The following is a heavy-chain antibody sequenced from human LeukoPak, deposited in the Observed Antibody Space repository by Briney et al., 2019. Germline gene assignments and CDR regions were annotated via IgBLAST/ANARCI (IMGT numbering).Heavy chain of an antibody. J-gene: IGHJ4*02. CDR3: ARYYSRWYFDC. V-gene: IGHV3-7*01. D-gene: IGHD6-13*01. Sequence: GGSLRLSCAASGFTFSNYWMSWVRQAPGKGLEWVANIKQDGSEKYYVDSVKGRFTISRDNAKNSLYLQMNSLRAEDTAVYYCARYYSRWYFDCWGQGTRSPSPQ. CDR1: GFTFSNYW. CDR2: IKQDGSEK.